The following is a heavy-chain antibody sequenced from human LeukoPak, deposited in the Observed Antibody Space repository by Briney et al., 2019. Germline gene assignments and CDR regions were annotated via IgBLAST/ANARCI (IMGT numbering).Heavy chain of an antibody. V-gene: IGHV4-59*01. D-gene: IGHD4-17*01. CDR1: GGSISSYY. J-gene: IGHJ5*02. CDR2: IYYSGST. CDR3: ARSTMKYGDYGWFDP. Sequence: PSETLSLTCTVSGGSISSYYWSWIRQPPGKGLEWIGYIYYSGSTNYNPSLKSRVTISVDTSKNQFSLKLSPVTAADTAVYYCARSTMKYGDYGWFDPWGQGTLVTVSS.